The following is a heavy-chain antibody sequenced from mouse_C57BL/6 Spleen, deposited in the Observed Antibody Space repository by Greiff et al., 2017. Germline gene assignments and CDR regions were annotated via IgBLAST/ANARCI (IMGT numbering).Heavy chain of an antibody. CDR2: ISYDGSN. CDR1: GYSITSGYY. CDR3: ARDGPVDY. Sequence: ESGPGLVKPSQSLSLTCSVTGYSITSGYYWNWIRQFPGNKLEWMGYISYDGSNNYNPSLKNRISITRDTSKNQFFLKLNSVTTEDTATYYCARDGPVDYWGQGTSVTVSS. J-gene: IGHJ4*01. V-gene: IGHV3-6*01.